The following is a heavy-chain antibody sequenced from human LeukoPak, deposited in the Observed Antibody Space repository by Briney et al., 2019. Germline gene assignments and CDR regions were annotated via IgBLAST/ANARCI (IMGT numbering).Heavy chain of an antibody. CDR1: GGSISSYF. CDR3: ARRPTDGSGAFDI. V-gene: IGHV4-59*08. D-gene: IGHD3-10*01. CDR2: IYYSGTT. J-gene: IGHJ3*02. Sequence: SETLSLTCTVSGGSISSYFWSWIRQPPGKGLEWIGFIYYSGTTNYNPSLKSRVTISVDTSKKQFSLKLSSVTAADTAVYYRARRPTDGSGAFDIWGQGTMVTVSS.